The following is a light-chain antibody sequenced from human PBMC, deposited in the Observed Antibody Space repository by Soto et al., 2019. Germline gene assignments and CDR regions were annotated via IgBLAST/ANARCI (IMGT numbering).Light chain of an antibody. CDR1: QNISNY. V-gene: IGKV3-11*01. CDR2: DVS. CDR3: HQYGRSPQT. Sequence: IVLTQSPATLSLSPGNRATLSCRASQNISNYLIWYQHKPGQSPRLLIYDVSIRATGIPARFSGSGSGTNFSLTISSLEPEDFAVYYCHQYGRSPQTFGQGTKVGVK. J-gene: IGKJ1*01.